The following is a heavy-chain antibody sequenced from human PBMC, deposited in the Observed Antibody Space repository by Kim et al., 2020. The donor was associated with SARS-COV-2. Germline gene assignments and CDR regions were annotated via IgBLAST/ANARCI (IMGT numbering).Heavy chain of an antibody. D-gene: IGHD6-13*01. CDR1: GFTFSSYA. Sequence: GGSLRLSCAASGFTFSSYAMHWVRQAPGKGLEWVAVISYDGSNKYYADSVKGRFTISRDNSKNTLYLQMNSLRAEDTAVYYCARGGIAAALDYWGQGTL. J-gene: IGHJ4*02. V-gene: IGHV3-30-3*01. CDR3: ARGGIAAALDY. CDR2: ISYDGSNK.